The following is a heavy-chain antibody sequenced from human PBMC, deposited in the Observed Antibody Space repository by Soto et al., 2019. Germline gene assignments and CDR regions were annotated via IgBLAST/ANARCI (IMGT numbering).Heavy chain of an antibody. V-gene: IGHV4-31*03. CDR3: ARDPPDFLSAFDY. D-gene: IGHD6-19*01. Sequence: PSETLSLTCTVSGGSISSGGYYWSWIRQHPGKGLEWIGNTYHSGSTNYNPSLKSRVTISVDTSKNQFSLKLSSVTAADTAVYYCARDPPDFLSAFDYWGRGTLVTVSS. CDR2: TYHSGST. CDR1: GGSISSGGYY. J-gene: IGHJ4*02.